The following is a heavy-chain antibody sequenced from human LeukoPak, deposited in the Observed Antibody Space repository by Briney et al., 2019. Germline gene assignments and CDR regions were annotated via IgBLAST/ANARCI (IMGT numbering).Heavy chain of an antibody. V-gene: IGHV4-4*07. CDR1: GDSISNYY. CDR2: IYTSGST. J-gene: IGHJ4*02. Sequence: SETLSLTCTVSGDSISNYYWSWIRQPAGKGLEWIGRIYTSGSTDYNPSLKSRVTMSVDAPKNQFSLKVNSVTAADTAVYYCARGPPPDFDYWGLGTLVTVSS. CDR3: ARGPPPDFDY.